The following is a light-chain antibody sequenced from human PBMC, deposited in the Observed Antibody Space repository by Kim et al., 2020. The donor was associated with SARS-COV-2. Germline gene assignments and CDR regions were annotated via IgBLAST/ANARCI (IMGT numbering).Light chain of an antibody. Sequence: SPGERATLSCRASPSVSSNHLAWYQQKPGQAPRPLMYGASRRATGIPDRFSGSGSGTDFTLSISRLEPEDFAVYYCQQYGSPPITFGQGTRLEIK. CDR2: GAS. CDR1: PSVSSNH. CDR3: QQYGSPPIT. J-gene: IGKJ5*01. V-gene: IGKV3-20*01.